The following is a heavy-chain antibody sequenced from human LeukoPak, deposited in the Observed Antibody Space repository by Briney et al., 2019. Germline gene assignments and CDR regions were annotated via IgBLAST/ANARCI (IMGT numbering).Heavy chain of an antibody. CDR3: ARERPPYYYGSGSYRAFDI. CDR1: GGSFSGYY. Sequence: PSETLSLTCAVYGGSFSGYYWSWLRQPPGKGLEWIGEINHSGSTNYNPSLKSRVTISVDTSNNQFSLKLSSVTAADTAVYYCARERPPYYYGSGSYRAFDIWGQGTMVTVSS. J-gene: IGHJ3*02. D-gene: IGHD3-10*01. V-gene: IGHV4-34*01. CDR2: INHSGST.